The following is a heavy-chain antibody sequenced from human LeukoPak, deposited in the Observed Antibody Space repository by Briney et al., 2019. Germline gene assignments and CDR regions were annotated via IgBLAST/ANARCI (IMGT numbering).Heavy chain of an antibody. Sequence: SETLSLTCTVSGYSISSGYYWGWIRQPPGKGLEWIGSIYHSGSTYYNPSLKSRVTISVGTSKNQFSLKLSSVTAADTAVYYCARGALHNWFDPWGQGTLVTVSS. V-gene: IGHV4-38-2*02. CDR1: GYSISSGYY. CDR3: ARGALHNWFDP. CDR2: IYHSGST. J-gene: IGHJ5*02.